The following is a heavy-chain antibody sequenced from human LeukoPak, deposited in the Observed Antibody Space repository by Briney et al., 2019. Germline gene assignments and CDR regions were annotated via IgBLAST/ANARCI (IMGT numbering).Heavy chain of an antibody. CDR1: GYTFTSYG. J-gene: IGHJ4*02. CDR2: ISGYNGNT. V-gene: IGHV1-18*01. CDR3: ARDPNYYEATFDY. D-gene: IGHD3-22*01. Sequence: ASVKVSCKASGYTFTSYGISWVRQAPGQGLGWMGWISGYNGNTNYAQKLQGRVTMTSDTSTTTAYMELRSLRSDDTAVYYCARDPNYYEATFDYWGQGTLVTVSS.